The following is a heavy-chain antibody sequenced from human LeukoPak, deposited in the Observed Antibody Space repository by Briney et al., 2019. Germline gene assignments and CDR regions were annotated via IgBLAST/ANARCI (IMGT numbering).Heavy chain of an antibody. Sequence: SETLSLTCTVSGGSISSYYWNWIRQPPGKGLEWIGHTYYSGITNYNPSLKSRVTISADTSKNQFSLKLSSVTAADTAVYYCATGTYYYDSSGYKYFPVAFDIWGQGTMVTVSS. CDR3: ATGTYYYDSSGYKYFPVAFDI. V-gene: IGHV4-59*01. J-gene: IGHJ3*02. D-gene: IGHD3-22*01. CDR1: GGSISSYY. CDR2: TYYSGIT.